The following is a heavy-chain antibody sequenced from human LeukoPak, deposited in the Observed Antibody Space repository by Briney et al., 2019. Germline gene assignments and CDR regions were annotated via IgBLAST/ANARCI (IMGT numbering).Heavy chain of an antibody. Sequence: PGGSLRLSCAASGVTFSSYGMHWVRHAPARGLVWVSRIKSDGSYATYPDSVKGRFTISRDNAMNTLYLQMNSLRAEDTAVYYCARDIYYDVSGSDYWGQGTLVTVSS. V-gene: IGHV3-74*01. CDR3: ARDIYYDVSGSDY. J-gene: IGHJ4*02. CDR1: GVTFSSYG. CDR2: IKSDGSYA. D-gene: IGHD3-22*01.